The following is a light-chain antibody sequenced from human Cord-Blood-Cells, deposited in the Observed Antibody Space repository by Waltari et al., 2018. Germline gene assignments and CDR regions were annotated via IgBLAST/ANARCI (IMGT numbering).Light chain of an antibody. Sequence: QPALTQPASVSGSPGQSITISCTGPSSDVGSYNLVSCYQQHPGKAPKLMIYEGSKRPSGVSNRFSGSKSGNTASLTISGLQAEDEADYYCCSYAGSSTYWVFGGGTKLTVL. CDR1: SSDVGSYNL. CDR2: EGS. J-gene: IGLJ3*02. V-gene: IGLV2-23*01. CDR3: CSYAGSSTYWV.